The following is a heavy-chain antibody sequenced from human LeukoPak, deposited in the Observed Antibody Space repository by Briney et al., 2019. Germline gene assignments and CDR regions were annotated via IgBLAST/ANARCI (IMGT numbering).Heavy chain of an antibody. Sequence: ASVKVSCKASVYTFTSNYMHWVRQAPGQGLEWMGIISPSGGSTTYAQKFQGRVTMTRDTSTNTVYMELSSLRSDDTAVYYCTRDLQGSSTFDYWGQGTLVTVSS. CDR1: VYTFTSNY. CDR3: TRDLQGSSTFDY. D-gene: IGHD4-11*01. V-gene: IGHV1-46*01. CDR2: ISPSGGST. J-gene: IGHJ4*02.